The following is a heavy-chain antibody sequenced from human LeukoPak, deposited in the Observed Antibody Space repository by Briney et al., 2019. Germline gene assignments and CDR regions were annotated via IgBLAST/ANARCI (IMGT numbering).Heavy chain of an antibody. D-gene: IGHD4-17*01. V-gene: IGHV1-69*04. Sequence: ASVKVSCKASGGTFISYAISWVRQAPGQGLEWMGRIIPILGIANYAQNFQGRVPITADKSTSTAYMELSSLRSEDTAVYYCPRGGAVTDDYWGQGTLVTVSS. CDR3: PRGGAVTDDY. CDR1: GGTFISYA. CDR2: IIPILGIA. J-gene: IGHJ4*02.